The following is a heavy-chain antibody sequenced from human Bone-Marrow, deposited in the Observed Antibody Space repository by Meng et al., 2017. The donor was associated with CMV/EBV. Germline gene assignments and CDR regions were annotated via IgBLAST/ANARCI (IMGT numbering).Heavy chain of an antibody. V-gene: IGHV6-1*01. Sequence: RTLSLPCAISGYTVPSNSATWNWIRQSPSRGLEWLGRTYYRSKWYNDYAVSVKSRITINPDTSKNQFSLQLNSVTPDDTGVYYCARGLRGTVDYWGQGTLVTVSS. CDR1: GYTVPSNSAT. D-gene: IGHD3-3*01. CDR2: TYYRSKWYN. J-gene: IGHJ4*02. CDR3: ARGLRGTVDY.